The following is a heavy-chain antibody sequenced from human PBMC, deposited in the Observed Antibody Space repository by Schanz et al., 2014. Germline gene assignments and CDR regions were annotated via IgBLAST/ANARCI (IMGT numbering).Heavy chain of an antibody. Sequence: QVHLVQSGAEVKEPGSSVKVSCKPSGGTFVTFFFTWVRQAPGQGPQWMGRISPLLGVANYAQEFQGRLTITADTSTSTAYMELSSLRSEDTAVYYCARSTYDFWSAFDYWGQGTLVTVSS. CDR1: GGTFVTFF. CDR2: ISPLLGVA. V-gene: IGHV1-69*04. CDR3: ARSTYDFWSAFDY. D-gene: IGHD3-3*01. J-gene: IGHJ4*02.